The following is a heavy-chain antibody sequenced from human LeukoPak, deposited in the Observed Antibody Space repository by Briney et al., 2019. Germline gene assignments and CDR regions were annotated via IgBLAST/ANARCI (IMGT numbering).Heavy chain of an antibody. V-gene: IGHV3-30*18. CDR2: ISYDGSNK. D-gene: IGHD5-24*01. J-gene: IGHJ4*02. Sequence: GGSLRLSCAASGFTFSSYGMHWVRQAPGKGLEWVAVISYDGSNKYYADSVKGRFTISRDNSKNTLYLQMNSLRAEDTAVYYCAKDEDGYNDYWGQGNLVTVSS. CDR1: GFTFSSYG. CDR3: AKDEDGYNDY.